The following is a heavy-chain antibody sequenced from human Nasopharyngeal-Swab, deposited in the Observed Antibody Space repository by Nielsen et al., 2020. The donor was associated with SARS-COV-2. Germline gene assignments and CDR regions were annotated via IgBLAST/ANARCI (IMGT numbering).Heavy chain of an antibody. Sequence: GESLKISCWGSGYSFSSYWIGWVRQMPGKGLEWMGVIYPGDSDTRYSPSFQGQVTISVDKSITTAYLQWSSLKATDTAMYYCARSAGDSLDYFDYWGQGTLVTVSS. CDR2: IYPGDSDT. J-gene: IGHJ4*02. D-gene: IGHD3-16*01. V-gene: IGHV5-51*01. CDR3: ARSAGDSLDYFDY. CDR1: GYSFSSYW.